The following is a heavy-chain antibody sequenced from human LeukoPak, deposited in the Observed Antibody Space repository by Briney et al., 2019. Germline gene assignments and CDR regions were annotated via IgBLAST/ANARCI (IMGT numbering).Heavy chain of an antibody. CDR3: ARHVAAPGAAADHYYYGMDV. V-gene: IGHV4-59*08. CDR2: IYYSGST. CDR1: GGSISSYY. J-gene: IGHJ6*02. D-gene: IGHD6-13*01. Sequence: SETLSLTCTVSGGSISSYYWSWIRQPPGKGLEWIGYIYYSGSTNYNPSLKSRVTISVDTSRNQFSLKLSSVAAADTAVYYCARHVAAPGAAADHYYYGMDVWGQGTTVTVSS.